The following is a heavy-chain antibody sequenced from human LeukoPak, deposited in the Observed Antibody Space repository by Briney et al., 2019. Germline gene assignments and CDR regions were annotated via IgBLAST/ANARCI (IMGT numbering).Heavy chain of an antibody. D-gene: IGHD2-15*01. J-gene: IGHJ4*02. CDR3: ARSGGAYKPFDL. CDR1: GFTFSPLG. Sequence: GGSLRLSCAASGFTFSPLGMNWVRQAPGKGPEWVSHISDKGGITYADSVNGRFTISRDNAKNSLYLRMTSLRAEDTAVYYCARSGGAYKPFDLWGQGTLVTVSS. CDR2: ISDKGGIT. V-gene: IGHV3-48*03.